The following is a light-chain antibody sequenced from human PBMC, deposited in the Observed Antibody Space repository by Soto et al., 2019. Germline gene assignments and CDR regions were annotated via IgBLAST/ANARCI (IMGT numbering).Light chain of an antibody. Sequence: EIVLTQSPATLSLSPGERATLSCRAGQSFGGYLAWYQQKPGQAPRLLIYDASNRATGIPGRFSGSGSGTDFTLTISSLEPEDFAVYYCQQRSNWPLTFGGGTKVEIK. CDR1: QSFGGY. CDR2: DAS. V-gene: IGKV3-11*01. J-gene: IGKJ4*01. CDR3: QQRSNWPLT.